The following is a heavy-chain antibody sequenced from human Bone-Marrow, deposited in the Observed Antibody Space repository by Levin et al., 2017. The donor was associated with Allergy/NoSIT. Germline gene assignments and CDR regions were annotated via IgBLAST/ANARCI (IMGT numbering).Heavy chain of an antibody. J-gene: IGHJ1*01. V-gene: IGHV1-8*01. CDR3: ARGGRGLSDFQF. CDR1: GYTFTKND. CDR2: MNPNSGNA. D-gene: IGHD3-10*01. Sequence: PVASVKVSCKASGYTFTKNDIHWVRQATGQGLEWMGWMNPNSGNAAYEQKFQGRVTMTRDTSITTAYMELRGLRFDDTAVYYCARGGRGLSDFQFWGQGSLVTVSS.